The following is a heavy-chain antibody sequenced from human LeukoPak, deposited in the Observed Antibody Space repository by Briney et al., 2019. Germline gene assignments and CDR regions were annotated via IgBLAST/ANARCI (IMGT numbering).Heavy chain of an antibody. V-gene: IGHV3-48*01. CDR3: ARGRVITMVRGVLVY. CDR1: GFTFSSYS. J-gene: IGHJ4*02. D-gene: IGHD3-10*01. CDR2: ISSSSSTI. Sequence: PGGSLRLSCAASGFTFSSYSMNWVRQAPGKGLEWVSYISSSSSTIYYADSVKGRFTNSRDNAKNSLYLQMNSLRAEDTAVYYCARGRVITMVRGVLVYWGQGTLVTVSS.